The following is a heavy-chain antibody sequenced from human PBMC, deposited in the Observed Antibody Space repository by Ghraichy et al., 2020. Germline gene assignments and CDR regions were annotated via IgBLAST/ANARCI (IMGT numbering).Heavy chain of an antibody. J-gene: IGHJ6*03. CDR1: GGTFSSYA. CDR2: IIPIFGTA. V-gene: IGHV1-69*13. Sequence: SVKVSCKASGGTFSSYAISWVRQAPGQGLEWMGGIIPIFGTANYAQKFQGRVTITADESTSTAYMELSSLRSEDTAVYYCAKTPRINYYYYMDVWGKGTTVTVSS. CDR3: AKTPRINYYYYMDV.